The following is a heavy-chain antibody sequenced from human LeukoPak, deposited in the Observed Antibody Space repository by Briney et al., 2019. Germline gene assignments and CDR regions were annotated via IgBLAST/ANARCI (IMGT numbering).Heavy chain of an antibody. CDR1: GFTFSNYG. CDR2: ISYDGSHK. D-gene: IGHD1-26*01. V-gene: IGHV3-30*18. Sequence: PGGSLRLSCAASGFTFSNYGIHWVRQAPGKGLEWVAVISYDGSHKYYADSVKGRFTISRDNSKNTLYLQMNSLRAEDTAVYYCAKPKYSGSYFDYWGQGTLVTVSS. CDR3: AKPKYSGSYFDY. J-gene: IGHJ4*02.